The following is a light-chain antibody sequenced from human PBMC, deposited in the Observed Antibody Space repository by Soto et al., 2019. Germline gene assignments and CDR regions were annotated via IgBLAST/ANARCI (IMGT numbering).Light chain of an antibody. CDR1: QRVRSDY. J-gene: IGKJ2*01. CDR3: HQYSTSPYT. CDR2: GAS. Sequence: EIVLTQSPGTLSLSPGERATLSCRASQRVRSDYLAWYQQRPGQAPRLLIYGASSRATGIPDRFGGSGSGTDFTLTIDRLESEDFAVYYCHQYSTSPYTFGQGTNLEIK. V-gene: IGKV3-20*01.